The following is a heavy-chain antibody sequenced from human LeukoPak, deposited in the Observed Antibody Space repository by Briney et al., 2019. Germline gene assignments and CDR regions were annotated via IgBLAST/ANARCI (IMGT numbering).Heavy chain of an antibody. CDR3: ARRLAAANTDAFDI. D-gene: IGHD6-13*01. J-gene: IGHJ3*02. Sequence: GESLKISCKGSEYTFDIYWIGWVRQIPGEGLEWMGIIYPADSDTRYSPSFQGQVTISVDKSINTAYLQWSSLKASDTAMYYCARRLAAANTDAFDIWGQGTMVTIFS. CDR1: EYTFDIYW. CDR2: IYPADSDT. V-gene: IGHV5-51*01.